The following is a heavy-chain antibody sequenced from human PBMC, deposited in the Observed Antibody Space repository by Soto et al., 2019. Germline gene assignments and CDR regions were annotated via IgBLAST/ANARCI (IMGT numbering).Heavy chain of an antibody. V-gene: IGHV1-3*01. Sequence: QVQLVQSGAEVKKPGASVKVSCKASGYTFTSYAMRWVRQAPGQRLEWMGWINAGNGNTKYSQKFQGRVTITRDTSASTAYMELSRLRSEDTAVYYCARDRGFGELLHYFDYWGQGTLVTVSS. CDR2: INAGNGNT. CDR3: ARDRGFGELLHYFDY. CDR1: GYTFTSYA. D-gene: IGHD3-10*01. J-gene: IGHJ4*02.